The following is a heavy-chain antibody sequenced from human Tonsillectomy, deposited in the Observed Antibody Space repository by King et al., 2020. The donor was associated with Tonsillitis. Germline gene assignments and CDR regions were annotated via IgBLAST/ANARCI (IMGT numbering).Heavy chain of an antibody. CDR3: AKEVAGDFWSGYYYGGGYDY. D-gene: IGHD3-3*01. Sequence: VQLVESGGGLVQPGGSLRLSCAASGFTFSSYAMSWVRQAPGKGLEWVSAISGSGGSTYYADSVKGRFTISRDNSKNTLYLQMNSLRAEDTAVYYCAKEVAGDFWSGYYYGGGYDYWGQGTLVTVSS. CDR2: ISGSGGST. J-gene: IGHJ4*02. V-gene: IGHV3-23*04. CDR1: GFTFSSYA.